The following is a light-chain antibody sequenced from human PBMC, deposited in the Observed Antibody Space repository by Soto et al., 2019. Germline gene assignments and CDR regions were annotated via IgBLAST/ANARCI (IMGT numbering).Light chain of an antibody. CDR2: GAS. CDR3: QQYGSSPALT. V-gene: IGKV3-20*01. J-gene: IGKJ4*01. Sequence: EIVLTQSPGTLSLSPGERATLSCRASQSISSNYLAWYQQKPGQAPRLLIYGASSRATGIPDRFSGSGSGTDFTVTISRLEPEDFAVYYCQQYGSSPALTFGGGTKVEIK. CDR1: QSISSNY.